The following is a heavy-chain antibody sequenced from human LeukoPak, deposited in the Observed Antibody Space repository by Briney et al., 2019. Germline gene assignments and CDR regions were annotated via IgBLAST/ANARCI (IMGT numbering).Heavy chain of an antibody. J-gene: IGHJ4*02. CDR1: GFTFSSYA. Sequence: GGSLRLSCAASGFTFSSYAISWVRQAPGKGLEWVSAISGSGGSTYYADSVQGRFTIYRDNSKNTLYLQMNSLRAEDTAVYYCAKENCNDGSYFDYWGQGTLVTVSS. CDR3: AKENCNDGSYFDY. CDR2: ISGSGGST. D-gene: IGHD1-1*01. V-gene: IGHV3-23*01.